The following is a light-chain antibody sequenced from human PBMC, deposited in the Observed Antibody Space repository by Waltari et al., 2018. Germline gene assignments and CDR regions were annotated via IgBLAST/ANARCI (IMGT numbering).Light chain of an antibody. CDR2: TAN. Sequence: QTVVTQEPSLSVSPGGTVTLTCALSSGSLSTTSYATWYQQTPGQAPRTLGYTANARSSGVPDRFSGSILGNTAALTITGAQADDESDYYCALYMGSGIWVFGGGTRLTVL. CDR3: ALYMGSGIWV. J-gene: IGLJ3*02. V-gene: IGLV8-61*01. CDR1: SGSLSTTSY.